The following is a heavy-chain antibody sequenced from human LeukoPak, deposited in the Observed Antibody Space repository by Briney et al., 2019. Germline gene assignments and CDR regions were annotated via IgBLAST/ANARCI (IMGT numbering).Heavy chain of an antibody. CDR2: ISWNSGSI. CDR1: GFTFDDCT. V-gene: IGHV3-9*01. J-gene: IGHJ4*02. D-gene: IGHD1-26*01. Sequence: GGSLRLSRAASGFTFDDCTMHWVRQAPGKGLEWVSSISWNSGSIAYADSVKGRFTISRDNAKNSPFLQMNSLRAEDTALYYCAKGLVGTTTFMDYWGQGTLVTVSS. CDR3: AKGLVGTTTFMDY.